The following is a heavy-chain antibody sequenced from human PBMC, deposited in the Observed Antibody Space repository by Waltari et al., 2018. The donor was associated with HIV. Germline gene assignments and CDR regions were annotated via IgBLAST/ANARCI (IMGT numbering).Heavy chain of an antibody. J-gene: IGHJ4*02. D-gene: IGHD3-10*01. CDR3: TRLGSGSYYPFDN. V-gene: IGHV3-53*01. CDR2: IYSGGNT. CDR1: GFRVSANY. Sequence: EVQLVESGGGLIQPGGSLRLSCAASGFRVSANYMSWVRQAPGKGLEWVSLIYSGGNTYYADSVKGRFTISRDNSKNMVFLQMNSLRAEDTAVYYCTRLGSGSYYPFDNWGQGTLVTVSS.